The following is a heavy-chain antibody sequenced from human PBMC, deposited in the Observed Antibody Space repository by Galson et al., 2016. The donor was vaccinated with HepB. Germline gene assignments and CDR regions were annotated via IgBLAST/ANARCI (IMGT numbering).Heavy chain of an antibody. D-gene: IGHD1-26*01. V-gene: IGHV3-33*01. J-gene: IGHJ3*02. Sequence: SLRLSCAASGFTFSSYGMHWVRQAPGKGLEWVAVIWYDGTYKYYVDSVKGRFTISRDNSKNTLYLHMNSLRAEDTAVYYCARDAWEVNALDIWGQGTMVTVSS. CDR1: GFTFSSYG. CDR2: IWYDGTYK. CDR3: ARDAWEVNALDI.